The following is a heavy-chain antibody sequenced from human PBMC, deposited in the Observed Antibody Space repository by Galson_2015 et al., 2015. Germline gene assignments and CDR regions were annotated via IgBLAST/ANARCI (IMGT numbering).Heavy chain of an antibody. CDR3: VKFIPRPD. V-gene: IGHV3-64D*08. CDR1: GFTVSSNY. Sequence: SLRLSCAASGFTVSSNYMSWVRQAPGKGLEYVSAISSNGGSTYYADSVKGRFTISRDNSKNTLYLQMSSLRAEDTAVYYCVKFIPRPDWGQGTLVTVSS. CDR2: ISSNGGST. J-gene: IGHJ4*02.